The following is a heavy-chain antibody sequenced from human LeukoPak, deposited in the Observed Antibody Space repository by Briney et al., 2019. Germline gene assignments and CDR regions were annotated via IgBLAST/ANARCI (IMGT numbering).Heavy chain of an antibody. CDR2: IKQDGSEK. V-gene: IGHV3-7*03. CDR3: ARDIVVVPPECYFDY. J-gene: IGHJ4*02. D-gene: IGHD2-2*01. CDR1: GFTFSSYW. Sequence: GGSLTLSCAASGFTFSSYWMSWVRQAPGKGLEWVANIKQDGSEKYYVDSVKGRFTISRDNAKNSLYLQMNSLRAEETAVYYSARDIVVVPPECYFDYWGQGTLVTVSS.